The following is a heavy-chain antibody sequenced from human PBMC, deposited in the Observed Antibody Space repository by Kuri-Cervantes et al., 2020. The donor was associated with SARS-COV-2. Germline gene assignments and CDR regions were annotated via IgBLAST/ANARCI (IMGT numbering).Heavy chain of an antibody. CDR3: GRLGATKGSHYYGVDV. CDR2: IHYSGST. V-gene: IGHV4-59*01. D-gene: IGHD1-26*01. J-gene: IGHJ6*02. Sequence: SETLSLTCGVSGGSISRYYWSWMRQPPGKGLEWIGNIHYSGSTNYNNSLDSRVTISVDTSKNQLSLRLSSVTAADTAVYYCGRLGATKGSHYYGVDVWGQGTTVTVSS. CDR1: GGSISRYY.